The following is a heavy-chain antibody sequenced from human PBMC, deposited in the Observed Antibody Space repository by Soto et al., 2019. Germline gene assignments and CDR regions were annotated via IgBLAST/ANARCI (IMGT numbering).Heavy chain of an antibody. CDR2: ISWNSGII. J-gene: IGHJ3*02. CDR1: GFTFDDYG. CDR3: AKARLDFWSGSYVFDI. V-gene: IGHV3-9*01. Sequence: EVQLVESGGGLVQPGRSLRLSCAASGFTFDDYGMYWVRQAPGKGLEWVSGISWNSGIIGYADSVKGRITISRDNAKNSLYLQMNSLRAEDTALYYCAKARLDFWSGSYVFDIWGQGTMVTVSS. D-gene: IGHD3-3*01.